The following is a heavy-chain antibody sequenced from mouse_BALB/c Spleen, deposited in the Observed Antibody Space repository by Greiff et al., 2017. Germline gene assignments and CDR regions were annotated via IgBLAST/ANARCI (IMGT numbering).Heavy chain of an antibody. Sequence: EVQLQQSGPELVKPGASVKISCKASGYTFTDYNMHWVKQSHGKSLEWIGYIYPYNGGTGYNQKFKSKATLTVDNSSSTAYMELRSLTSEDSAVYYCARGEPTAAWFAYWGQGTLVTVSA. CDR3: ARGEPTAAWFAY. D-gene: IGHD4-1*02. V-gene: IGHV1S29*02. J-gene: IGHJ3*01. CDR1: GYTFTDYN. CDR2: IYPYNGGT.